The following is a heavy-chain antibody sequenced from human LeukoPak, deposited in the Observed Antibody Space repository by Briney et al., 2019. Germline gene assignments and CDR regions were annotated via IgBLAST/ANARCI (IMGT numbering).Heavy chain of an antibody. CDR3: ARATERVLLWFGKKYCFDY. CDR1: GYTFTSYD. V-gene: IGHV1-8*01. Sequence: ASVKVSCKASGYTFTSYDINWVRQATGQGLEWMGWMNPNSGNTGYAQKFQGRVTMTRNTSISTAYMELSSLRSEDTAVYYCARATERVLLWFGKKYCFDYWGQGTLVTVSS. J-gene: IGHJ4*02. D-gene: IGHD3-10*01. CDR2: MNPNSGNT.